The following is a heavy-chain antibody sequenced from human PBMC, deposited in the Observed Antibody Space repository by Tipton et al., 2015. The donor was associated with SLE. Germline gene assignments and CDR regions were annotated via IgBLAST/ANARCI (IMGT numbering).Heavy chain of an antibody. CDR1: GGSITSHY. V-gene: IGHV4-59*11. CDR3: ASLRGDMGFDY. D-gene: IGHD2-15*01. Sequence: LRLSCAVSGGSITSHYWSWVRQPPGKGLEWIGYIYYAGSTNYNPSLKSRVTISVDTSKNQFSLKLSSVTAADTAVYYCASLRGDMGFDYWGQGTLVTVSS. CDR2: IYYAGST. J-gene: IGHJ4*02.